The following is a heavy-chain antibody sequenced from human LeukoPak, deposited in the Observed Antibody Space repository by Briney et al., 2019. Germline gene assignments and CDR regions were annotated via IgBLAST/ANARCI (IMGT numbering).Heavy chain of an antibody. D-gene: IGHD5-12*01. CDR2: LIGSSGST. CDR3: AKGAYDYIEIAYFDS. CDR1: GFTSTNFA. V-gene: IGHV3-23*01. J-gene: IGHJ4*02. Sequence: GGSLRLSCVVSGFTSTNFAMNWVRQAPGKGVEGFSVLIGSSGSTDYADSVKGRFTISRDKSKNTVFLQMNSLRAEDTAIYYCAKGAYDYIEIAYFDSWGQGTLVTVSS.